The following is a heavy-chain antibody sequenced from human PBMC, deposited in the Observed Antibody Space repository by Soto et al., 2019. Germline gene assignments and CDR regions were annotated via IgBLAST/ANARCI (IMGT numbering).Heavy chain of an antibody. CDR3: VRMYFKFRSPSYATDF. V-gene: IGHV2-26*01. D-gene: IGHD2-8*01. CDR2: IFSDAER. Sequence: SDPTLVNPTGTVTLTCNDSGFSLTTGRMSVSWIHQPPGKALEWLAHIFSDAERSYSQSLQGRLTVSKVGFGSQVVLTMTNMDPVDTGTYFCVRMYFKFRSPSYATDFCGQAPTVSVS. J-gene: IGHJ6*02. CDR1: GFSLTTGRMS.